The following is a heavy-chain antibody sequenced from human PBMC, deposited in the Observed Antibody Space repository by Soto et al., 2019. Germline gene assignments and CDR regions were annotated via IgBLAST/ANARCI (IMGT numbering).Heavy chain of an antibody. CDR3: ARGRFDFIWGTPAPYLDY. CDR1: GDSICTYY. V-gene: IGHV4-59*01. Sequence: SETLSLTCTVSGDSICTYYWTWIRQPPGKGLEWIGYIYNSATTKYNPSLKSRVTISVDTSKNQFSLKLSSVTTADTAVYYCARGRFDFIWGTPAPYLDYWGQGALVTVSS. CDR2: IYNSATT. J-gene: IGHJ4*02. D-gene: IGHD3-16*01.